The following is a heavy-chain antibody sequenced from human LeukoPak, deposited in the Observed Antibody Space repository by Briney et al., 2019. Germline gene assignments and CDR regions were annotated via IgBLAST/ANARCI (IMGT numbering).Heavy chain of an antibody. CDR3: ARTTCSGGSCYRTPYYFDY. CDR1: GFTVSSNY. Sequence: GGSLRLSCAASGFTVSSNYMGWVRQAPGKGLEWVSVIYSGGSTYYADSVKGRFTISRHNSKNTLYLQMNSLRAEDTAVYYCARTTCSGGSCYRTPYYFDYWGQGTLVTVSS. D-gene: IGHD2-15*01. CDR2: IYSGGST. V-gene: IGHV3-53*04. J-gene: IGHJ4*02.